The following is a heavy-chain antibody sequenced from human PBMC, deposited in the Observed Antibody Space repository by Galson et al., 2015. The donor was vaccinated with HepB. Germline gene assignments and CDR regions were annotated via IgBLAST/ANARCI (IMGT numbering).Heavy chain of an antibody. CDR2: ISSSSSYT. D-gene: IGHD3-10*01. Sequence: SLRLSCAASGFTFSDYYMSWIRQAPGKGLEWVSYISSSSSYTNYADSVKGRFTISRDNAKNSLYLQMNSLRAEDTAVYYCARAMVGRGLVWFGELYYFDYWGQGTLVTVSS. V-gene: IGHV3-11*06. CDR3: ARAMVGRGLVWFGELYYFDY. J-gene: IGHJ4*02. CDR1: GFTFSDYY.